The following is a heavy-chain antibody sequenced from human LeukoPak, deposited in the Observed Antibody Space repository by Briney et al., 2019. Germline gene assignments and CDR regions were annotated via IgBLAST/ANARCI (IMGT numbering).Heavy chain of an antibody. Sequence: SETLSLTCTVSGGSISSHYWSWIRQPPGKGLEWIGYIYYSGSTNYNPSLKSRVTISVDTSKNQFSLKLSSVTAADTAVYYCARAPGWFDPWGQGTLVTVSS. CDR3: ARAPGWFDP. J-gene: IGHJ5*02. V-gene: IGHV4-59*08. CDR1: GGSISSHY. CDR2: IYYSGST.